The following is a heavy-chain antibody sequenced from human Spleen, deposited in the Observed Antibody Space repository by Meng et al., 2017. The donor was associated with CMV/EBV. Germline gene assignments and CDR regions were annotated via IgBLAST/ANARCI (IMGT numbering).Heavy chain of an antibody. V-gene: IGHV3-7*01. D-gene: IGHD3-3*01. J-gene: IGHJ4*02. Sequence: GESLKISCAGSGFTFSNYWMSWVRQAPGKGLEWVANIKKDGSEKYYVDSVKGRFTISRDNAKNSVFLQMNSLRAEDTAVYFCAGGPYYDFWSSYRQIDYWGQGTLVTVSS. CDR2: IKKDGSEK. CDR3: AGGPYYDFWSSYRQIDY. CDR1: GFTFSNYW.